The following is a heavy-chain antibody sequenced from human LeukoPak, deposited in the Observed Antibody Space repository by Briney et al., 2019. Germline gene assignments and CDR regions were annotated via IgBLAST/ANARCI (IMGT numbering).Heavy chain of an antibody. V-gene: IGHV1-18*01. CDR3: ARLHYYDSSGYYLSSPSIDY. Sequence: FTXXXISWVRQAPGQGLEWMGWISAYNGNTNYAQKLQGRVTMTTDTSTSTAYMELRSLRSDDTAVYYCARLHYYDSSGYYLSSPSIDYWGQGTLVTVSS. CDR2: ISAYNGNT. CDR1: FTXXX. J-gene: IGHJ4*02. D-gene: IGHD3-22*01.